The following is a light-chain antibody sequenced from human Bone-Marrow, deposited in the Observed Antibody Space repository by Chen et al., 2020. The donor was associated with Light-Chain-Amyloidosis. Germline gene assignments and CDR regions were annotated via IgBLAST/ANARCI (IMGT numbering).Light chain of an antibody. CDR3: SSYTITDTLV. J-gene: IGLJ1*01. CDR1: SSDVGGDNH. Sequence: QSALTQPASVSGSPGQSITISCTGTSSDVGGDNHVSWYQQHPDKAPTLMFYEITNRPASIPDRFSASKSDNTASLAISGLQTEDEADYFCSSYTITDTLVFGSGTRVTVL. V-gene: IGLV2-14*01. CDR2: EIT.